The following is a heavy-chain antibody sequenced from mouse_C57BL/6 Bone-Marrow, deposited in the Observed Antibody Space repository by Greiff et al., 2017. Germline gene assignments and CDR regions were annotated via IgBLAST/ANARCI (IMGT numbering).Heavy chain of an antibody. J-gene: IGHJ3*01. CDR1: GFTFSDYG. CDR2: ISSGSSTI. V-gene: IGHV5-17*01. Sequence: EVQRVESGGGLVKPGGSLKLSCAASGFTFSDYGMHWVRQAPEKGLEWVAYISSGSSTIYYADTVKGRFTISRDNAKNTLFLQMTSLRSEDTAMYYCARYYYGSRAWFAYWGQGTLVTVSA. CDR3: ARYYYGSRAWFAY. D-gene: IGHD1-1*01.